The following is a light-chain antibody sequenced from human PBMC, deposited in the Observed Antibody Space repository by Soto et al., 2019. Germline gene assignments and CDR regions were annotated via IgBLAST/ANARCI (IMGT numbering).Light chain of an antibody. CDR3: LQDYSYPLT. Sequence: AIPVTQSPSSLSASVGDRVTITCRASQYIRHDLGWYQQKPGKAPKLLIFAASSLQSGVPSRFSGSGSGTDFTLTISSLQPEDFATYYCLQDYSYPLTFGHGTKVEI. J-gene: IGKJ2*01. CDR1: QYIRHD. CDR2: AAS. V-gene: IGKV1-6*01.